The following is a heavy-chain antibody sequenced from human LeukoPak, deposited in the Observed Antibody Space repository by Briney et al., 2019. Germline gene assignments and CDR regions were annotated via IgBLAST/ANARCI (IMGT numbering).Heavy chain of an antibody. Sequence: PGRSLRLSCVASGFTFSRSAMHWVRQAPGEGLEWVAVISDDGSKTNYAASMKGRFTISRDNSKNTLYLQMSTLRAEDTAVYYCARGTPSGSYLDYWGQGTLVTVSS. D-gene: IGHD1-26*01. CDR2: ISDDGSKT. V-gene: IGHV3-30*03. CDR1: GFTFSRSA. CDR3: ARGTPSGSYLDY. J-gene: IGHJ4*02.